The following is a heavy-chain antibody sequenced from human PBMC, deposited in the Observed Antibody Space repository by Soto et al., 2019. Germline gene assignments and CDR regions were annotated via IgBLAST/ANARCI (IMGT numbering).Heavy chain of an antibody. CDR1: GFTFSSYA. D-gene: IGHD7-27*01. V-gene: IGHV3-23*01. CDR2: ISGSGGST. J-gene: IGHJ6*02. CDR3: AKVNWGGSFYYYYGMDV. Sequence: GGSLRLSCAASGFTFSSYAMSWVRQAPGKGLEWVSAISGSGGSTYYADSVKGRFTISRDNSKNTLYLQMNSQRAEDTAVYYCAKVNWGGSFYYYYGMDVWGQGATVTVSS.